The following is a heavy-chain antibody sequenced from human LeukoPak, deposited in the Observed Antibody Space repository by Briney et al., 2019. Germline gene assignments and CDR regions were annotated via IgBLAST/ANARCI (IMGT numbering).Heavy chain of an antibody. D-gene: IGHD3-10*02. CDR2: LDPEDGET. CDR3: CSGSNYYHWYMDV. J-gene: IGHJ6*03. V-gene: IGHV1-24*01. CDR1: GYTLTELC. Sequence: ASVKVSCKVSGYTLTELCMYWVRQAPGKGLEWMGGLDPEDGETIYAQRFQGRVTMTEDTSTDTAYMELSSLRSEDTAVYFCCSGSNYYHWYMDVWGKGTTVTVSS.